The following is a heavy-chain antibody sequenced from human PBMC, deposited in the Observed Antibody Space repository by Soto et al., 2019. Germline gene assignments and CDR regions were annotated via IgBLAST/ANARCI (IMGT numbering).Heavy chain of an antibody. CDR1: GYTFTSYG. D-gene: IGHD5-18*01. J-gene: IGHJ4*02. Sequence: ASVKVSCKASGYTFTSYGISWVRQAPGQGLEWMGWISAYNGNTNYAQKLQGRVTMTTDTSTSTAYMELRSPRSDDTAVYYCARDRVDTAMAYYFDYWGQGTLVTVSS. CDR3: ARDRVDTAMAYYFDY. V-gene: IGHV1-18*04. CDR2: ISAYNGNT.